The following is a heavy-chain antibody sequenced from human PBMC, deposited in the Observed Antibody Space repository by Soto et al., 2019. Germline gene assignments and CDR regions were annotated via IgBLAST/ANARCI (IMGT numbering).Heavy chain of an antibody. J-gene: IGHJ4*02. CDR3: ARSPRSSPYFDY. CDR2: IYPGDHET. D-gene: IGHD6-13*01. Sequence: GXSLKISFQCSGYTFSNFWIGWVRQLPGKGLEWMGIIYPGDHETRYSPSFHGEVTISADKSINTAYLQWNSLEASDTAFYFCARSPRSSPYFDYWGQGALVTVSS. V-gene: IGHV5-51*01. CDR1: GYTFSNFW.